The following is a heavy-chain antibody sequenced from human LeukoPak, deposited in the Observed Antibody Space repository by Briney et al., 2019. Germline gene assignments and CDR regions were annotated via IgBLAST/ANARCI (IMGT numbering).Heavy chain of an antibody. D-gene: IGHD2-2*01. J-gene: IGHJ4*02. Sequence: GGSLRLSCAASGFTFSSYAMSWVRQAPGKGLEWVSAISGSGGSTYYADSVNGRFTISRDNSKNTLYLQMNSLRAEDTAVYYCAKGDIVVVPAALEFDYWGQGTLVTVSS. CDR2: ISGSGGST. CDR3: AKGDIVVVPAALEFDY. V-gene: IGHV3-23*01. CDR1: GFTFSSYA.